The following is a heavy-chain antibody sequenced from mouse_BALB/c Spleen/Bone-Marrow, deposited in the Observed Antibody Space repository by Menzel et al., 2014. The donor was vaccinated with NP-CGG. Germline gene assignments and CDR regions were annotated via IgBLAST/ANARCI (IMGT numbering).Heavy chain of an antibody. CDR2: IYPGSGST. V-gene: IGHV1S22*01. CDR3: TRSCYYTIIYVYFYV. D-gene: IGHD2-3*01. Sequence: LQQSGSELVRPGASVKLSCKASGYTFTSYWMHWVKQRPGQGLEWIGNIYPGSGSTNYDEKFKSKATLTVDTSSXTPYIQLSSLTSDDSAVYYCTRSCYYTIIYVYFYVWGAETTLTVSS. J-gene: IGHJ1*01. CDR1: GYTFTSYW.